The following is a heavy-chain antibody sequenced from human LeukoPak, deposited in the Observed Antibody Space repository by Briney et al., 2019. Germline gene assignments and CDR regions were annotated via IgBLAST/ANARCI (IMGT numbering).Heavy chain of an antibody. CDR3: ARGAYGWTFNP. J-gene: IGHJ5*02. Sequence: GGSLRLSCTASGFSFSDNFMGWLRQAPGEGLQWVSYINSGGDMIYYSDAVKGRFSISRDNSKRSLYLQMTRLRVDDTAVYFCARGAYGWTFNPWGQGTLVSVSS. CDR2: INSGGDMI. CDR1: GFSFSDNF. D-gene: IGHD3-10*01. V-gene: IGHV3-11*01.